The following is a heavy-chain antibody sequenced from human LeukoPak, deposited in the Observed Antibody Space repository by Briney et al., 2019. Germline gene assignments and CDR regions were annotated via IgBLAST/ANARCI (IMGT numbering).Heavy chain of an antibody. V-gene: IGHV3-30*03. Sequence: GGSLRLSCAAGFILSNNDMHWVRQGPGKGLEWVAVSTYDGSKSYHADSVKGRFIISRDNSKNTLYLQMDNLRAEDTAVYYCARVMLRGHSFGLDSWGQGTVVTVSS. D-gene: IGHD5-18*01. J-gene: IGHJ5*01. CDR3: ARVMLRGHSFGLDS. CDR2: STYDGSKS. CDR1: GFILSNND.